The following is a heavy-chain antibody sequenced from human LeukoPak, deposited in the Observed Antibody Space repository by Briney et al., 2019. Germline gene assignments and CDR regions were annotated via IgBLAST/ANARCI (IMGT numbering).Heavy chain of an antibody. V-gene: IGHV1-2*02. Sequence: ASVKVSCKASGYTFTGYYMHWVRQAPGQGLEWMGWINPNSGGTNYAQKFQGRVTMTRDTSISTAYMELSRLRSDDTAVYYCARVVGMATIGYFDYWGQGTLVTVSS. CDR3: ARVVGMATIGYFDY. CDR2: INPNSGGT. CDR1: GYTFTGYY. J-gene: IGHJ4*02. D-gene: IGHD5-24*01.